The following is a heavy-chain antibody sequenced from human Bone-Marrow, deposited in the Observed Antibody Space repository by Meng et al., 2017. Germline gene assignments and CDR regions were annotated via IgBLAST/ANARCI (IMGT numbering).Heavy chain of an antibody. J-gene: IGHJ6*02. V-gene: IGHV3-30*04. D-gene: IGHD6-13*01. CDR2: ISYDGSNK. Sequence: GGSLRLSFAASGFTFSSYAMHWVRQAPGKGLEWVAVISYDGSNKYYADSVKGRFTISRDNSKNTLYLQTNSLRAEDTAVYYCAREIFWSSSSLNNYYYGMDVWGQGTTVTVSS. CDR3: AREIFWSSSSLNNYYYGMDV. CDR1: GFTFSSYA.